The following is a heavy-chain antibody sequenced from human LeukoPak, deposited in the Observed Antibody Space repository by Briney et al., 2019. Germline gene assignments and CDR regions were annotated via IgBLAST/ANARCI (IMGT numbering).Heavy chain of an antibody. V-gene: IGHV1-2*02. J-gene: IGHJ4*02. Sequence: ASVKVSCKASGYTFTGYYMHWVRQAPGQGLEWMGWINPNSGGTNYAQKFQGRVTMTRDTSISTAYMELSRLRSDDTVVYYCARVRRITIFGVVRGWYFDYWGQGTLVTVSS. CDR3: ARVRRITIFGVVRGWYFDY. D-gene: IGHD3-3*01. CDR2: INPNSGGT. CDR1: GYTFTGYY.